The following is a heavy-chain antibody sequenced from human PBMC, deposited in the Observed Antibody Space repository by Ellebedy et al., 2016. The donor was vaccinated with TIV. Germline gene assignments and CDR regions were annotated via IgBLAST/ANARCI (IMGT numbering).Heavy chain of an antibody. D-gene: IGHD2-21*02. CDR2: ILKDGSNK. Sequence: GESLKISCAASGFTFSTYAMDWIRQTPGEGLEWVATILKDGSNKYYADSVKGRFTISRDNSKNTLYLQMNNLRLEDTSIYYCAKDWFETFGSIVLVTSPDYWGQGTLVTVSP. J-gene: IGHJ4*02. CDR3: AKDWFETFGSIVLVTSPDY. CDR1: GFTFSTYA. V-gene: IGHV3-30*04.